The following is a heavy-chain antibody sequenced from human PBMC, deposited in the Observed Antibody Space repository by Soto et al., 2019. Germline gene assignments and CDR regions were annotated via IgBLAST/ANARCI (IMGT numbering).Heavy chain of an antibody. Sequence: EVQLLESGGGLVQPGESLRLSCAASGFTFSNYAMSWVRQAPGKGLEWVSSIRDSSRDTSYADSAKGRFTISRDNSKNTLYRQMYSLRGEDTAVYYCASRGRYYCMDVWGQGTTVTVSS. CDR1: GFTFSNYA. CDR2: IRDSSRDT. D-gene: IGHD3-10*01. J-gene: IGHJ6*02. V-gene: IGHV3-23*01. CDR3: ASRGRYYCMDV.